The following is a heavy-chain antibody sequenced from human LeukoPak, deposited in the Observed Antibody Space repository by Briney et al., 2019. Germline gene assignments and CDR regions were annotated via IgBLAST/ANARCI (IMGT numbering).Heavy chain of an antibody. Sequence: GSLRLSCAASGFTFSSYAMSWVRQAPGKGLEWIGEINHSGSTNYNPSLKSRVTISVDTSKNQFSLKLSSVTAADTAVYYCARGYFRWIAVAGYYFDYWGQGTLVTVSS. J-gene: IGHJ4*02. V-gene: IGHV4-34*01. D-gene: IGHD6-19*01. CDR2: INHSGST. CDR3: ARGYFRWIAVAGYYFDY. CDR1: GFTFSSYA.